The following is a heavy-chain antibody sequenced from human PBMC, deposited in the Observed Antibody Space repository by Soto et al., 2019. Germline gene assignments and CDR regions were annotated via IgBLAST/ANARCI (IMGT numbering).Heavy chain of an antibody. CDR3: ATYYFGSGSYYRFDN. CDR2: ISASDGST. J-gene: IGHJ4*02. CDR1: GYAFSFG. V-gene: IGHV1-18*01. Sequence: WASVKVSCKASGYAFSFGFSWVRQAPGQGLEWMGWISASDGSTNSAQKFRGRISLTTDTSTNTAYLDLLSLTSDDTAVYFCATYYFGSGSYYRFDNWGQGTLVTAPQ. D-gene: IGHD3-10*01.